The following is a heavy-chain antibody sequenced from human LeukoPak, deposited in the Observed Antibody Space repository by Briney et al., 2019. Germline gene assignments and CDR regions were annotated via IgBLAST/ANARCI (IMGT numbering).Heavy chain of an antibody. CDR3: ARGRNAGGPYYSDY. CDR2: ISSSGSTI. CDR1: GFTFSSYE. D-gene: IGHD4-23*01. V-gene: IGHV3-48*03. J-gene: IGHJ4*02. Sequence: GGSLRLSCAASGFTFSSYEMNWVRQAPGKGLEWVSYISSSGSTIYYADSVKGRFTISRDNARNSLYLQMNSLRAEDTAVYYCARGRNAGGPYYSDYWGQGTLVTVSS.